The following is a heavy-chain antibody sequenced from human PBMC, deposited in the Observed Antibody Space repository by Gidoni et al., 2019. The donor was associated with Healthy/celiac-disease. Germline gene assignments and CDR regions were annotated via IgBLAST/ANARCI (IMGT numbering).Heavy chain of an antibody. D-gene: IGHD3-9*01. CDR2: IYSGGST. V-gene: IGHV3-66*01. CDR3: ARAPGYFDWLLFSAAAFDI. Sequence: EVQLVESGGGLVQPGGSLRLSCAASGFTVSSNYMSWVRQAPGKGLEWVSVIYSGGSTYYADSVKGRFTISRDNSKNTLYLQMNSLRAEDTAVYYCARAPGYFDWLLFSAAAFDIWGQGTMVTVSS. CDR1: GFTVSSNY. J-gene: IGHJ3*02.